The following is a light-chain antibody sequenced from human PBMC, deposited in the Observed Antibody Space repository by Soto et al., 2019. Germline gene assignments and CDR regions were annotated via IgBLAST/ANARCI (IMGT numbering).Light chain of an antibody. J-gene: IGKJ5*01. V-gene: IGKV1-39*01. CDR2: AAS. CDR3: QQSYSTPIT. Sequence: DIQMTQSPSSLSASVEDRVTITCRASQSISSHLNWYQQKPGKAPKLLIFAASSLQSGVPSRFSGSGSGTEFTLTISSLQPEDFATYYCQQSYSTPITFGQGTRLEI. CDR1: QSISSH.